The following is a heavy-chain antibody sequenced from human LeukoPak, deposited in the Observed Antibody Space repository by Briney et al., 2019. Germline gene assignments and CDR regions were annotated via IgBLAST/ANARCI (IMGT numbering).Heavy chain of an antibody. Sequence: KSSETLSLTCTVSGGSISSSSYYWGWIRQPPGKGLEWIGSIYYSGSTYYNPSLKSRVTISVDTSKNQFSLKLSSVTAADTAVYYCARHVIAARPAHFDYWGQGTLVTVSS. CDR2: IYYSGST. CDR3: ARHVIAARPAHFDY. V-gene: IGHV4-39*01. D-gene: IGHD6-6*01. J-gene: IGHJ4*02. CDR1: GGSISSSSYY.